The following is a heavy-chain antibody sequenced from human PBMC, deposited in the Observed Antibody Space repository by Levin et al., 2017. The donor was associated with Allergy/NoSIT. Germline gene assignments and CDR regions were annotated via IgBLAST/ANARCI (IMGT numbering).Heavy chain of an antibody. CDR2: ISGSGSST. D-gene: IGHD5-18*01. Sequence: GASVKVSCAASGFPFSSYAMSWVRQAPGKGLECVSAISGSGSSTYYADSVKGRFTISRDNSKNTLYLQMNSLRAEDTAVYYCAKEGGNRGYTYGYPYYNIDNWGKGTLVTVSS. V-gene: IGHV3-23*01. J-gene: IGHJ4*02. CDR1: GFPFSSYA. CDR3: AKEGGNRGYTYGYPYYNIDN.